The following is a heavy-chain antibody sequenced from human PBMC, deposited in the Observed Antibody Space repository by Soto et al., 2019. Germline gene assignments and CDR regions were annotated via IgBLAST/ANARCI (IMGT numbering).Heavy chain of an antibody. Sequence: VGSLRLSCAFSVFTFSDYYMDWVRQTPGKGLEWLARSANKAAGHTTEYAASVKGRFTISRDDSKNSLHLQMNSLKTEDTAVYYCARRKNSFEYWGQATLVSVSS. J-gene: IGHJ4*02. CDR2: SANKAAGHTT. CDR1: VFTFSDYY. V-gene: IGHV3-72*01. CDR3: ARRKNSFEY.